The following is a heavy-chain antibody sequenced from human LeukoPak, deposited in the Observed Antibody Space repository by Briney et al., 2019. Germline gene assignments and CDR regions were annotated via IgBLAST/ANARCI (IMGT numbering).Heavy chain of an antibody. V-gene: IGHV3-74*01. Sequence: SGGSLRLSCAASGFAFSSYWMHWVRQAPGKGLVWVSRIKSDGSTTSYADSVKGRFTLSRDNAKNMLYLQMNSLRAEDTAVYYCAKSDWFDPGGQGTLVIVSS. J-gene: IGHJ5*02. CDR1: GFAFSSYW. CDR3: AKSDWFDP. CDR2: IKSDGSTT.